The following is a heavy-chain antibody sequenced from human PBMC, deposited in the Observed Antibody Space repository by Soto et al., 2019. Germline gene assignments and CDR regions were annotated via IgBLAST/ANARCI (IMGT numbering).Heavy chain of an antibody. CDR2: IIPILGIA. V-gene: IGHV1-69*02. D-gene: IGHD6-19*01. CDR1: GGTFSSYT. Sequence: QVQLVQSGAEVKKPGSSVKVSCKASGGTFSSYTISWVRQAPGQGLEWMGRIIPILGIANYAQKFQGRVTXTXXKSTSTSYMELSSLRSEDTAVYYCASMAVAGTFDYWGQGTLVTVSS. J-gene: IGHJ4*02. CDR3: ASMAVAGTFDY.